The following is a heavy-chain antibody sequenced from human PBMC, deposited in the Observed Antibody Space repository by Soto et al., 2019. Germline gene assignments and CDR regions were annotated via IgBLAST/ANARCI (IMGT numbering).Heavy chain of an antibody. CDR1: GYTFTSYY. J-gene: IGHJ6*02. CDR3: ARDRVAAAGTSYYYYYGMDV. Sequence: ASVKVSCKASGYTFTSYYMHWVRQAPGQGLEWMGIINPSGGSTSYAQKFQGRVTMTRDTSTSTVYMELSSLRSEDTAVYYSARDRVAAAGTSYYYYYGMDVWGQGTTVTVSS. D-gene: IGHD6-13*01. V-gene: IGHV1-46*01. CDR2: INPSGGST.